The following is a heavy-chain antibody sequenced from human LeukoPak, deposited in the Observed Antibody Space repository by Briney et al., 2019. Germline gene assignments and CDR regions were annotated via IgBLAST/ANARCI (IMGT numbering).Heavy chain of an antibody. CDR3: AKDYDILTGFDY. Sequence: GGSLRLSCAASGFTFSSYGMSWVRQAPGKRLEWVSAISGSGGSTYYADSVKGRFTISRDNSKNTLYLQMNSLRAEDTAVYYCAKDYDILTGFDYWGQGTLVTVSS. CDR1: GFTFSSYG. V-gene: IGHV3-23*01. J-gene: IGHJ4*02. D-gene: IGHD3-9*01. CDR2: ISGSGGST.